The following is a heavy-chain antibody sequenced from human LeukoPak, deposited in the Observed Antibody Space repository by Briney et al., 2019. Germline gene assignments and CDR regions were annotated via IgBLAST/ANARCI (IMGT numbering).Heavy chain of an antibody. D-gene: IGHD6-13*01. J-gene: IGHJ4*02. CDR1: GGSISSYY. V-gene: IGHV4-59*01. CDR3: ARAAGYSSSWYSRYYFDY. CDR2: IYYSGST. Sequence: TSETLSLTCTVSGGSISSYYWSWIRQPPGKGLEWIGYIYYSGSTNYNPSLKSRVTISVDTSKNQFSLKLSSVTAADTAVYYCARAAGYSSSWYSRYYFDYWGQGTLVTVSS.